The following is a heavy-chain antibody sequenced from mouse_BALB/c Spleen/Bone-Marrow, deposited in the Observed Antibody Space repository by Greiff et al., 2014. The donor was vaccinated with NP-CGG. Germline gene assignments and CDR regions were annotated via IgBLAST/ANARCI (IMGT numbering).Heavy chain of an antibody. J-gene: IGHJ1*01. CDR2: IDPANGNT. V-gene: IGHV14-3*02. Sequence: DVQLQESGAELVKPGASVKLSCTASGFNNKDTYMHWVKQRPEQGLEWIGRIDPANGNTKYDPKFQGKATITADTSSNTAYLQLSSLTSEDTAAYYCATYRYGWYFDVWGAGTTVTVSS. CDR1: GFNNKDTY. CDR3: ATYRYGWYFDV. D-gene: IGHD2-14*01.